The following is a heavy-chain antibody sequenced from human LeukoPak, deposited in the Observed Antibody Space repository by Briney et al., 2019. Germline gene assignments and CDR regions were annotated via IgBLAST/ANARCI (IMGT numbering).Heavy chain of an antibody. D-gene: IGHD3-16*01. Sequence: SETLSLTCTVSGGSISSYYWSWIRQPPGKGLVWIGYIYYSGSTNYNPSLKSRVTISVDTSKNQFSLKLSSGTAAETAVYYCARASSAYPRYWGQGTLVTVSS. V-gene: IGHV4-59*01. CDR3: ARASSAYPRY. J-gene: IGHJ4*02. CDR1: GGSISSYY. CDR2: IYYSGST.